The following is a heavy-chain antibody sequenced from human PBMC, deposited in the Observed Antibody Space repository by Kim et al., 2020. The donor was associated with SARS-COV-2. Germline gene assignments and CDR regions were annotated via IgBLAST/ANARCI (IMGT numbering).Heavy chain of an antibody. CDR1: GFTFSSYA. Sequence: GGSLRLSCAASGFTFSSYAMHWVRQAPGKGLEWVAVISYDGSNKYYADSVKGRFNISRDNSKNTLYLQMNSLRAEDTAVYYCARDSYCSSTSCYLDYYGMDVWGQGTTVTVSS. CDR2: ISYDGSNK. V-gene: IGHV3-30-3*01. CDR3: ARDSYCSSTSCYLDYYGMDV. J-gene: IGHJ6*02. D-gene: IGHD2-2*01.